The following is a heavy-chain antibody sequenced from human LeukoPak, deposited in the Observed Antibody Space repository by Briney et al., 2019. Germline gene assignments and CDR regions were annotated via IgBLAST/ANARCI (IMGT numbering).Heavy chain of an antibody. CDR2: IYYSGST. Sequence: SQTLSLTCTVSGGSISSGDYYWSWIRQPPGKGLEWIGYIYYSGSTYYNPSLKSRVTISVDTSKNQFSLELSSVTAADTAVYYCARQHDYGDYWFDPWGQGTLVTVSS. J-gene: IGHJ5*02. V-gene: IGHV4-30-4*08. CDR3: ARQHDYGDYWFDP. CDR1: GGSISSGDYY. D-gene: IGHD4-17*01.